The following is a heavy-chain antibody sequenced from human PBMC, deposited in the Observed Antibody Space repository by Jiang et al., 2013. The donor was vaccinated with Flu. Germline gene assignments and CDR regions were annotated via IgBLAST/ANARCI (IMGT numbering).Heavy chain of an antibody. J-gene: IGHJ5*02. CDR2: IYYSGST. Sequence: SGPGLVKPSETLSLTCTVSGGSISSYYWSWIRQPPGKGLEWIGYIYYSGSTNYNPSLKSRVTISVDTSKNQFSLKLSSVTAADTAVYYCARRYGSGSYRWFDPWGQGTLVTVSS. D-gene: IGHD3-10*01. CDR1: GGSISSYY. CDR3: ARRYGSGSYRWFDP. V-gene: IGHV4-59*08.